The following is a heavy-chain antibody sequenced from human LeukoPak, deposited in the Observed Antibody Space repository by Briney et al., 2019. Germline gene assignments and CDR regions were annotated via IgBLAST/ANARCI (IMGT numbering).Heavy chain of an antibody. D-gene: IGHD4-17*01. CDR1: GYTFTSYG. Sequence: ASVKVSCKASGYTFTSYGISWVRQAPGQGLEWMGWISAYNGNTNYAQKLQGRVTMTTDTSTSTAYMELRSLRSDDTAVYHCASTVTTTSGNAFDIWGQGTMVTVSS. CDR2: ISAYNGNT. J-gene: IGHJ3*02. V-gene: IGHV1-18*01. CDR3: ASTVTTTSGNAFDI.